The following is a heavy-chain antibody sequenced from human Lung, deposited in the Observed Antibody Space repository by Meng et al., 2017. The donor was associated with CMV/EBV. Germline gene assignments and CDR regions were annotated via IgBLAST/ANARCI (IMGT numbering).Heavy chain of an antibody. CDR3: VRDGDHWNLDY. CDR2: IKTDGTYS. D-gene: IGHD1-1*01. CDR1: GFTFSRYW. V-gene: IGHV3-74*01. J-gene: IGHJ4*02. Sequence: GEXXTISYAASGFTFSRYWMHWVRQTPEKGLVWVSRIKTDGTYSNYADYVKGRFTISRDNARNTLYLQMNSLRGEDTAVYFCVRDGDHWNLDYSGQGTLVTVSS.